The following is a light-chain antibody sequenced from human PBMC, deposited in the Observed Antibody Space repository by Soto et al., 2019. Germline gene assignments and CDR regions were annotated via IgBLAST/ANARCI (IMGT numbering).Light chain of an antibody. J-gene: IGKJ2*01. Sequence: ELVLMQSPGTRDLSGGGVAPVARRASQSVSSNYLAWYQQKRGQAPRLLIYAASARATGIPDRFSGSGSGTDFALTISRLEPEDFAVYFCQLYGSSPPRYTFAQGTKVDIK. V-gene: IGKV3-20*01. CDR2: AAS. CDR3: QLYGSSPPRYT. CDR1: QSVSSNY.